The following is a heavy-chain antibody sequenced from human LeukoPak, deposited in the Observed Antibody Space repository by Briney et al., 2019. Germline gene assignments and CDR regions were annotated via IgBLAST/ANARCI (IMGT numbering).Heavy chain of an antibody. Sequence: AASVKVSCKASGYTFNTYGISWVRQAPGQGLEWMGWISAYNGNTNYAQKLQGRVTMTTDTSTTTAYMELRSLRSDDTAVYYCARVPRSSAYWGEYYFDHWGQGTLVTVSS. CDR3: ARVPRSSAYWGEYYFDH. CDR2: ISAYNGNT. CDR1: GYTFNTYG. V-gene: IGHV1-18*01. D-gene: IGHD3-22*01. J-gene: IGHJ4*02.